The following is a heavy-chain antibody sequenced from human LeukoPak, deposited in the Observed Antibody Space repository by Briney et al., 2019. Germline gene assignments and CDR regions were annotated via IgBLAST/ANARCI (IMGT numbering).Heavy chain of an antibody. Sequence: SETLSLTCTVSGDSISSYYWSWIRQPPGKGLEWIGYIYYSGSTNYNPSLKSRVTISVDTSKNQFSLKLSSVTAADSAVYYCARHDIPYGSGSYSGPVDYWGQGTLVTVSS. CDR2: IYYSGST. CDR1: GDSISSYY. CDR3: ARHDIPYGSGSYSGPVDY. V-gene: IGHV4-59*08. J-gene: IGHJ4*02. D-gene: IGHD3-10*01.